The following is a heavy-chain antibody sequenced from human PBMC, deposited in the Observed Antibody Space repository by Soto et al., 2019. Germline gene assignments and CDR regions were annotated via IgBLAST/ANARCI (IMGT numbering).Heavy chain of an antibody. Sequence: EMQVLESGGGLVQPGGSLRLSCAASGFTFSSYGMNWARQAPGKGLGWVSGIRSDGDTTYNADSVKGRFTVSRDTSKNTVDLQMNSLRAEDTAVYYCAKGKGVGATPDGANCWGQGTLVTVSS. J-gene: IGHJ4*02. V-gene: IGHV3-23*01. D-gene: IGHD1-26*01. CDR1: GFTFSSYG. CDR3: AKGKGVGATPDGANC. CDR2: IRSDGDTT.